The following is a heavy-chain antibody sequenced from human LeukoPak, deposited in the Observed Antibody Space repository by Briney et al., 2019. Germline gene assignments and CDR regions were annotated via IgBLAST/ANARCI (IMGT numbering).Heavy chain of an antibody. CDR3: ARDRLLRYRDTSGYWPSLYYYYGMDV. CDR2: INPSGGTT. J-gene: IGHJ6*02. CDR1: GYTFTSYY. D-gene: IGHD3-22*01. V-gene: IGHV1-46*01. Sequence: ASVKVSCKTSGYTFTSYYMHWVRQAPGQGLEWMGIINPSGGTTSYAQKFQGRVTMTRDTSTSTVYMELSSLRSDDTAVYYCARDRLLRYRDTSGYWPSLYYYYGMDVWGQGTTVTVSS.